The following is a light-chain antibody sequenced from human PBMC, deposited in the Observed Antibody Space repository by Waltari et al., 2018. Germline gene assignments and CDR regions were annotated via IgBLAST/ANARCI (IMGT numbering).Light chain of an antibody. CDR1: SSDVGGYNY. J-gene: IGLJ3*02. Sequence: QSALTQPRPGAGSPGPSVTISCTGTSSDVGGYNYVAWYQQHPGKAPKLMIYDVSKRPSGVPDRFSGSKSGNTASLTISGLQAEDEADYYCCSYAGSYAWVFGGGTKLTVL. V-gene: IGLV2-11*02. CDR2: DVS. CDR3: CSYAGSYAWV.